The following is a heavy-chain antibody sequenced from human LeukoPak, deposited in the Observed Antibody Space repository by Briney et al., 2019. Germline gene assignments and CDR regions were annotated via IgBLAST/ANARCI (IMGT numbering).Heavy chain of an antibody. J-gene: IGHJ4*02. CDR3: ATGFDGDYAFDY. Sequence: ASVKVSCKVSGYTLTELSMHWVRQAPGKGLEWMGGFEPEDGETIYAQKFQGRVTMTEDTSTDTAYMELSSLRSEDTAVYYCATGFDGDYAFDYWGRGTLVTVFS. D-gene: IGHD4-17*01. CDR1: GYTLTELS. CDR2: FEPEDGET. V-gene: IGHV1-24*01.